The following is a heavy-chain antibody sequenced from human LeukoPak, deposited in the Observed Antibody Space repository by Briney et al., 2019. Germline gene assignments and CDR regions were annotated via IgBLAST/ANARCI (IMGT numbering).Heavy chain of an antibody. Sequence: SVKVSCKASGGTFSSYAISWVRQAPGQGLEWMGGIIPIFGTANYAQKFQGRVTITTDESTSTAYMELSSLRSEDTAVYYCARAPLYYYGSGSYEDWGQGTLVTVSS. V-gene: IGHV1-69*05. CDR2: IIPIFGTA. J-gene: IGHJ4*02. CDR1: GGTFSSYA. D-gene: IGHD3-10*01. CDR3: ARAPLYYYGSGSYED.